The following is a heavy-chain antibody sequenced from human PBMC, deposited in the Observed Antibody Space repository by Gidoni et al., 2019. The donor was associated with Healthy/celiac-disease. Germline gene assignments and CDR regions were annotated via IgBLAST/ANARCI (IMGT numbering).Heavy chain of an antibody. CDR1: GFTFSSYG. CDR2: ISYDGSNK. CDR3: AKDRGIAVAGSHFDY. Sequence: QVQLVESGGGVVQPGRSLRLSCAASGFTFSSYGMHWVRQAPGKGLEWVAFISYDGSNKYYADSVKGRFTISRDNSKNTLYLQMNSLRAEDTAVYYCAKDRGIAVAGSHFDYWGQGTLVTVSS. V-gene: IGHV3-30*18. D-gene: IGHD6-19*01. J-gene: IGHJ4*02.